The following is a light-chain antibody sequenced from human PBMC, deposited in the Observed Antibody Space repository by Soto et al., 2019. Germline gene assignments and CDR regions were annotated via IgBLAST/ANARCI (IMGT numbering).Light chain of an antibody. CDR2: EVS. CDR1: SSDVGGYNY. V-gene: IGLV2-8*01. CDR3: SSYAGSNNLI. Sequence: QSALTQPPSASGSPGQSVTISCTGTSSDVGGYNYVSWYQQHPGKAPKLMICEVSKRPSGVPDRFCGSKSGNTASLTVSGLQVEDDDDYYCSSYAGSNNLIFGGGTKLTVL. J-gene: IGLJ2*01.